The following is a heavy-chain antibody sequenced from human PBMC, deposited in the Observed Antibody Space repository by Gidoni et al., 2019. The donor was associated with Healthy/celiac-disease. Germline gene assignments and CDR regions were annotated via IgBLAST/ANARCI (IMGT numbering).Heavy chain of an antibody. CDR2: INHSGST. Sequence: QVQLQQWGAGRLKPSETRSLTCAVYGGSFSGYYGSWTRQPPGKGLELIGEINHSGSTNYNPSLQSRVTISVDTSMIQFSLKLSSVTAADTAVYYCAGGYSSGWFPFDYWGQGTLVTVSS. CDR1: GGSFSGYY. J-gene: IGHJ4*02. D-gene: IGHD6-19*01. V-gene: IGHV4-34*01. CDR3: AGGYSSGWFPFDY.